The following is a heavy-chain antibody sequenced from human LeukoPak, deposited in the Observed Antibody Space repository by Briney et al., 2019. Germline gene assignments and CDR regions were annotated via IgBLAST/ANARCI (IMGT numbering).Heavy chain of an antibody. CDR1: GFTFGSSP. CDR2: ISVGGDYI. D-gene: IGHD4-17*01. Sequence: PGGSLRLSCEATGFTFGSSPMSWVRQAPGKGLEWVSSISVGGDYIYYADSVRGRFTISRDNSKSTLYLQMNSLRAEDTAVYYCAKGYGDPSHFDYWGQGTLVTVSS. J-gene: IGHJ4*02. V-gene: IGHV3-23*01. CDR3: AKGYGDPSHFDY.